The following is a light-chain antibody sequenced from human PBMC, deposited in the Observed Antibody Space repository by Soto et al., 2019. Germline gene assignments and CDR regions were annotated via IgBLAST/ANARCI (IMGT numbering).Light chain of an antibody. V-gene: IGKV1-5*01. CDR1: QSISSW. J-gene: IGKJ1*01. CDR2: AAS. Sequence: DIQMTQSPSTLSASVGDRVTITCRASQSISSWLAWYQQKPGKAPKLLIFAASRLQTGVPLRFSGSGSGTNFTLTIGGLEPEDFAVYHCQQYVGSSRTFGQGTKWIS. CDR3: QQYVGSSRT.